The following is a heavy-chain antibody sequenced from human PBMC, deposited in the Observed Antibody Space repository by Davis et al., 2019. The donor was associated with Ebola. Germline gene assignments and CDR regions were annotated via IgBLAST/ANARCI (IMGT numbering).Heavy chain of an antibody. J-gene: IGHJ6*02. CDR3: AKDRSRFLEWLLYYGMDV. Sequence: GESLKISCAASGFTFSSYAMSWVRQAPGKGLEWVSAISGSGGSTYYADSVKGRFTISRDNSKNMLYLQMNSLRAEDTAVYYCAKDRSRFLEWLLYYGMDVWGQGTTVTVSS. CDR2: ISGSGGST. V-gene: IGHV3-23*01. CDR1: GFTFSSYA. D-gene: IGHD3-3*01.